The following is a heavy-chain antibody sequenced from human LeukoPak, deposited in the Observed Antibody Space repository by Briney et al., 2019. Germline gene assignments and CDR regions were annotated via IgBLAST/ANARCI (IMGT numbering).Heavy chain of an antibody. CDR3: ARGERNYYYYYMDV. CDR1: GGSISSGGYY. V-gene: IGHV4-30-2*01. J-gene: IGHJ6*03. CDR2: IYHSGST. Sequence: SQTLSLTCTVSGGSISSGGYYWSWIRQPPGTGLEWIGYIYHSGSTYYNPSLKSRVTISVDRSKNQFSLKLSSVTAADTAVYYCARGERNYYYYYMDVWGKGTTVTVSS.